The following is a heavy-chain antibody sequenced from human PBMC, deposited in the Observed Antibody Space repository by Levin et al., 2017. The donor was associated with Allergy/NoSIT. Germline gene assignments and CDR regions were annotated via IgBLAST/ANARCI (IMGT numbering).Heavy chain of an antibody. CDR2: IYHRGST. CDR3: VGNQLPRGPFDY. J-gene: IGHJ4*02. D-gene: IGHD1-14*01. V-gene: IGHV4-39*01. CDR1: GGSISASSYF. Sequence: ASETLSLTCTFSGGSISASSYFWGWIRQPPGEGLEWIGSIYHRGSTHYNPSLKSRVTVSVDTSKNQLSLKLSSVTAADTAVYYCVGNQLPRGPFDYWGLGTLVTVSS.